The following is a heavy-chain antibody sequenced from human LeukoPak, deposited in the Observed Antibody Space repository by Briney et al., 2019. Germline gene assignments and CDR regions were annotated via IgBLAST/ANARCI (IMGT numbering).Heavy chain of an antibody. V-gene: IGHV3-21*01. CDR3: ATLITIVRGVDY. D-gene: IGHD3-10*01. CDR1: GFTFSSYS. J-gene: IGHJ4*02. Sequence: GGSLRLSCAASGFTFSSYSMKWVRQAPGKGREWVSSISSSSSYIYYADSVKGRFTISRDNAKNYLYVQMNSLRGKDTVVYYCATLITIVRGVDYWGQGTLVTVSS. CDR2: ISSSSSYI.